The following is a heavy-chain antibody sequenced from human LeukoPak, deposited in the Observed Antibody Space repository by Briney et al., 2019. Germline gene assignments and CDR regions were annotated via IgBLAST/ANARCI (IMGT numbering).Heavy chain of an antibody. CDR2: ISAYNGNT. CDR1: GYTFTSYG. D-gene: IGHD3-3*01. CDR3: ARDRDVLRFLEWSASDY. J-gene: IGHJ4*02. Sequence: VASVKVSCKASGYTFTSYGISWVRQAPGQGLEWMGWISAYNGNTNNAQKLESRVTMTTDTSTSTAYMELRSLRCDDTAVYYCARDRDVLRFLEWSASDYWGQGTLVTVSS. V-gene: IGHV1-18*01.